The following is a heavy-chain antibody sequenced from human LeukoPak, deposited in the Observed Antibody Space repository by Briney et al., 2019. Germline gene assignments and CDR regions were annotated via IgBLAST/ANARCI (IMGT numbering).Heavy chain of an antibody. CDR3: ARYYGSGYPFDY. D-gene: IGHD3-10*01. CDR2: MKEDGSEK. Sequence: SGGSLRLSCAASGFTFSSYWMTWVRQAPGKGLEWVANMKEDGSEKYYVDSMKGRLTISRDNAENSLYLQINSLRAEDTAVYYCARYYGSGYPFDYWGQGTLVTVSS. CDR1: GFTFSSYW. V-gene: IGHV3-7*01. J-gene: IGHJ4*02.